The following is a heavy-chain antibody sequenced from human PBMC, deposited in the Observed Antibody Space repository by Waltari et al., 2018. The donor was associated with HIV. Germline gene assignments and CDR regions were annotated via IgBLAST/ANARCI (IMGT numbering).Heavy chain of an antibody. J-gene: IGHJ4*02. V-gene: IGHV4-39*01. CDR3: VALRTVTGTIDK. CDR1: TGYITQSYY. Sequence: QLQLQESGPALVKPSETLSLTCTVSTGYITQSYYWGWVRQFPGTGLEWIGSIYSNGVSHYAPSLKSRVALSVDMSKNQFSLTLTAVTVADTSRYFCVALRTVTGTIDKWGQGTLVTVSS. D-gene: IGHD6-19*01. CDR2: IYSNGVS.